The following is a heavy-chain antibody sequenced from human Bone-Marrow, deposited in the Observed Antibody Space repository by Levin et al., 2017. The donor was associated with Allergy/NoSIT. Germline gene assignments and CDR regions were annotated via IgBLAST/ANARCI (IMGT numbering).Heavy chain of an antibody. CDR2: IKEDGTEK. CDR1: GFTFSRYW. Sequence: RAGGSLRLSCVASGFTFSRYWMTWVRQAPGKGLEWVANIKEDGTEKYYLDSVRGRFTISRDNAKNSLYLEMNSLTVEDTAMYYCTKSFEGWAEGGDWGQGTLVTVSS. D-gene: IGHD3-9*01. V-gene: IGHV3-7*01. CDR3: TKSFEGWAEGGD. J-gene: IGHJ4*02.